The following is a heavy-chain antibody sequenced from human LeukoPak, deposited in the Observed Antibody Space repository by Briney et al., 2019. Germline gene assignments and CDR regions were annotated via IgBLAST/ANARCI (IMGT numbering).Heavy chain of an antibody. CDR3: AREVTVAGTFYFYRDV. CDR1: GGSISSHY. J-gene: IGHJ6*03. D-gene: IGHD6-19*01. CDR2: IYYGGRT. V-gene: IGHV4-59*11. Sequence: PSETLSLTCSVSGGSISSHYWTWVRQPPGQALEFIGYIYYGGRTQYNPSLKSRVTMTMDTSKNQFSLRLNSVSAADTAVYYCAREVTVAGTFYFYRDVWGKGTTVTVSS.